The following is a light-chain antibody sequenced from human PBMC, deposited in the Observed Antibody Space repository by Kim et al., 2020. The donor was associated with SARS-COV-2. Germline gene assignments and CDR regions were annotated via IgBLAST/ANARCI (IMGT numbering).Light chain of an antibody. V-gene: IGLV1-40*01. CDR3: QSYDSSLSGLV. CDR2: GNS. CDR1: SSNSGAGYD. J-gene: IGLJ2*01. Sequence: QRGTNSCTGSSSNSGAGYDVHWYQQLPGTAPKLLIYGNSNRPSGVPDRFSGSKSGTSASLAITGLQAEDEADYYCQSYDSSLSGLVFGGGTQLTVL.